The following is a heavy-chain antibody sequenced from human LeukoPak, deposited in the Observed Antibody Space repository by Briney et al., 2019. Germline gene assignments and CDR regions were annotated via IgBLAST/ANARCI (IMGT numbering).Heavy chain of an antibody. J-gene: IGHJ6*03. Sequence: VKVSCKASGYTFTSYDINWVRQATGPGLEWMGWMNPNSGNRGYAQKFQGRVTITRNTSISTAYMELSSLRSEDTAVYYCARVGVIGSPYYYYMDVWGKGTTVTVSS. V-gene: IGHV1-8*03. CDR2: MNPNSGNR. CDR3: ARVGVIGSPYYYYMDV. D-gene: IGHD3-22*01. CDR1: GYTFTSYD.